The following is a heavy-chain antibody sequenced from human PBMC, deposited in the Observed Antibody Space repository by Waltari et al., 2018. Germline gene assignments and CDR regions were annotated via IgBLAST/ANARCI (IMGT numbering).Heavy chain of an antibody. CDR2: ISGSGCST. CDR3: ANVGGIGGFDY. D-gene: IGHD3-16*01. V-gene: IGHV3-23*01. Sequence: EVQLLESGGGLVQPGGSLRLSCAASGFTFSSYAMSWVRQAPGKGLEWVSAISGSGCSTYYSDSVKGRFTISRDNAKNPLYLQMNSLRAEDTAVYYCANVGGIGGFDYWGQGTLVTVSS. J-gene: IGHJ4*02. CDR1: GFTFSSYA.